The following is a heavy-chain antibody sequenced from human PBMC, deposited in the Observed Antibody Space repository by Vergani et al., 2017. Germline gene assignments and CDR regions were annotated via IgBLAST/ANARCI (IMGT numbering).Heavy chain of an antibody. CDR3: AKKGGSLYYYGVDV. Sequence: QVHLVESGGGVVQPGGSLRLSCIGSGYTFGHFDMHWVRQAPGKGLAWVAFIRYDGSNPQYIDSVKGRFTISRDNSKDTLFLQMNGLRPEDTGTYFCAKKGGSLYYYGVDVWGQGTTITVSS. CDR2: IRYDGSNP. V-gene: IGHV3-30*02. D-gene: IGHD1-26*01. J-gene: IGHJ6*02. CDR1: GYTFGHFD.